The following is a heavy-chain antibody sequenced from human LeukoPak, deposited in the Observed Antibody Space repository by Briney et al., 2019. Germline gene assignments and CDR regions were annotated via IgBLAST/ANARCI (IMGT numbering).Heavy chain of an antibody. CDR3: AKDTAMLNYYYYGMDV. Sequence: PGRSLRLSCAASGFTFSSYGMHWVRQAPGKGLEWVAVISYDGSNKYYADSVKGRFTISRDNSKNTLYLQMNSLRAEDTAVYYCAKDTAMLNYYYYGMDVWGQGTTVTVSS. J-gene: IGHJ6*02. CDR1: GFTFSSYG. CDR2: ISYDGSNK. V-gene: IGHV3-30*18. D-gene: IGHD5-18*01.